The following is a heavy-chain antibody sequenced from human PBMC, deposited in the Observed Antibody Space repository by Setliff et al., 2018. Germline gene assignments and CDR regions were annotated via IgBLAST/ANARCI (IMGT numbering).Heavy chain of an antibody. J-gene: IGHJ4*02. CDR3: ARTCSGSGCYAGLES. CDR2: INSDGSRT. CDR1: GFTFSSHW. Sequence: GGSLRLSCAASGFTFSSHWMHWVRQGPGKGPVWVSRINSDGSRTDYADSVKGRFTISRDNAKNTLYLQMNSLRPDDTAVYYCARTCSGSGCYAGLESWGQGTPVTVSS. D-gene: IGHD2-15*01. V-gene: IGHV3-74*01.